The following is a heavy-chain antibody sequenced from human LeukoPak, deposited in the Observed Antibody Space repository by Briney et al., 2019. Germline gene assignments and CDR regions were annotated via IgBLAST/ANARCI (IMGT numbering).Heavy chain of an antibody. Sequence: RTSETLSLTCVVSGCSVTSTNWWTWFRQPPGKGLEWIGEVHLHARTNYTLSLKCRLVMSADLPENPISLKLTSVTAADTAVYYCAREGVFYRPLDYSGQGTLVTVSS. CDR2: VHLHART. CDR1: GCSVTSTNW. CDR3: AREGVFYRPLDY. J-gene: IGHJ4*02. V-gene: IGHV4-4*02.